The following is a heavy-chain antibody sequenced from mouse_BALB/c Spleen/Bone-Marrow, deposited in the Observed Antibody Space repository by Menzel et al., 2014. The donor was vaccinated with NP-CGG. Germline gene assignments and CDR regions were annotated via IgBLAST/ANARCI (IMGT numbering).Heavy chain of an antibody. CDR1: GYSFTSYW. V-gene: IGHV1-5*01. D-gene: IGHD1-1*01. Sequence: EVQLQQSGTVLARPGASVKMSCKASGYSFTSYWMHWVKERPGQGLEWIGAIYPGNSDTSYNQKFKGKAKLTAVTSASTAYMELSNLTNEDSAVYYCARGLRWCFDVWGAGTTVTVSS. CDR2: IYPGNSDT. CDR3: ARGLRWCFDV. J-gene: IGHJ1*01.